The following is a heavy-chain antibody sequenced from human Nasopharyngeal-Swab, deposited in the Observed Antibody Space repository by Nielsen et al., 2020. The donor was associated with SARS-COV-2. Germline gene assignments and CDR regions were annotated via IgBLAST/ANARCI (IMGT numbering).Heavy chain of an antibody. Sequence: LRLSCPVSGCSISSGSYYWSWIRQPAGKGLEWIGRIYTSGSPNYNPSLKSRVTISVDTSKNQFSLKLSSVTAADTAVYYCARDKYQGYYYYGMDVWGQGTTVTVSS. CDR1: GCSISSGSYY. J-gene: IGHJ6*02. CDR3: ARDKYQGYYYYGMDV. CDR2: IYTSGSP. V-gene: IGHV4-61*02. D-gene: IGHD2-2*01.